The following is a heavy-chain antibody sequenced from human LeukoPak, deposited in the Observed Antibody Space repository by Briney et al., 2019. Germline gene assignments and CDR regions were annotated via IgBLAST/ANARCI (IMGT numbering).Heavy chain of an antibody. D-gene: IGHD4-17*01. CDR1: GGTFSSYA. CDR2: INAGNGNT. CDR3: ARDGIYGDCDI. J-gene: IGHJ3*02. Sequence: ASVKVSCKASGGTFSSYAISWVRQAPGQGLEWMGWINAGNGNTKYSQKFQGRVTITRDTSASTAYMELSSLRSEDTAVYYCARDGIYGDCDIWGQGTMVTVSS. V-gene: IGHV1-3*01.